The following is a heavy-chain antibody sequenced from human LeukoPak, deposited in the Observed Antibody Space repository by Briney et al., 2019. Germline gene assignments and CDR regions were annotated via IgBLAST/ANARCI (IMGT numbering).Heavy chain of an antibody. V-gene: IGHV4-59*02. CDR3: ARGVLVAGGFDY. J-gene: IGHJ4*02. CDR1: GGSVGFYF. CDR2: FSYSGSP. D-gene: IGHD2-8*01. Sequence: SETLSLTCTISGGSVGFYFWSWIRQPPGKGLEWIGHFSYSGSPNYNPSLKSRVTISVDTSKNQFSLKLSSVTAADTAVYYCARGVLVAGGFDYWGQGTLVTVSS.